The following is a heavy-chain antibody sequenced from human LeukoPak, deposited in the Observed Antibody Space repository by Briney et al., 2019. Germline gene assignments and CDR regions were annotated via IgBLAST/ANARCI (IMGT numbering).Heavy chain of an antibody. D-gene: IGHD6-13*01. CDR2: IYYSGST. V-gene: IGHV4-39*07. CDR1: GGCISSSSYY. CDR3: ARVSSSSWYRTNYYYYYMDV. Sequence: SETLSLTCTVSGGCISSSSYYWGWIRQPPGKGLEWIGSIYYSGSTYYNPSLKSRVTISVDTSKNQFSLKLSSVTAADTAVYYCARVSSSSWYRTNYYYYYMDVWGKGTTVTVSS. J-gene: IGHJ6*03.